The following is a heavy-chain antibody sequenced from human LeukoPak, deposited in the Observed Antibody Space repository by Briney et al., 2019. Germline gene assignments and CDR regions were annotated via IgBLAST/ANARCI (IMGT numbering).Heavy chain of an antibody. CDR1: VGSISSYY. CDR3: ARAIAAAPFDY. CDR2: IYYSGST. Sequence: SETLSLTCTVSVGSISSYYWSWIRQPPGKGLEWIGYIYYSGSTNYNPSLKSRVTISVDTSKNQFSLKLNSVTAADTAVYYCARAIAAAPFDYWGQGTLVTVSS. V-gene: IGHV4-59*01. D-gene: IGHD6-13*01. J-gene: IGHJ4*02.